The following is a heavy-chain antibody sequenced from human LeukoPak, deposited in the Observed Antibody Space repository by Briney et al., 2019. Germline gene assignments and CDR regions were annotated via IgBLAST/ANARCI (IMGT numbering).Heavy chain of an antibody. Sequence: ASVKVSCKASGYTFTSYGISWVRQAPGQGLEWMGWISAYNGNTNYAQKLQGRVTMTTDTSTSTACMELRSLRSDDTAVYYCARDRRYYYDSSGYCLGYWGQGTLVTVSS. CDR2: ISAYNGNT. CDR1: GYTFTSYG. D-gene: IGHD3-22*01. J-gene: IGHJ4*02. V-gene: IGHV1-18*01. CDR3: ARDRRYYYDSSGYCLGY.